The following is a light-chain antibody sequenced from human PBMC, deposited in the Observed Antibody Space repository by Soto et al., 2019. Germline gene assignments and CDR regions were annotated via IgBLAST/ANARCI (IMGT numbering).Light chain of an antibody. J-gene: IGKJ5*01. CDR2: AAS. V-gene: IGKV3-11*01. CDR3: QQRSNWLAIT. CDR1: QSICNF. Sequence: VDTQGQVILSQSPGERATLSCGAIQSICNFLAWYQQILGQPPRLLIFAASNRAAGVPARFSGSGSGTDFTLTIRILQSEDFAVYYCQQRSNWLAITFGQGTRLEIK.